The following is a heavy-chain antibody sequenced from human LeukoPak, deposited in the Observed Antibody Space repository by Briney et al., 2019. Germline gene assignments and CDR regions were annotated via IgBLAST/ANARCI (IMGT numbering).Heavy chain of an antibody. Sequence: GGSLRLSCAASGYTFSTYNMNWVRQAPGKGLEWVSSNTSGGGYTYYADSVKRRFTTSRDNAKNSLSLRLASLRAEDTAVSYCARGHYDVLTSSYKWTPDYWGQGTLVTVSS. V-gene: IGHV3-21*06. D-gene: IGHD3-9*01. CDR3: ARGHYDVLTSSYKWTPDY. J-gene: IGHJ4*02. CDR2: NTSGGGYT. CDR1: GYTFSTYN.